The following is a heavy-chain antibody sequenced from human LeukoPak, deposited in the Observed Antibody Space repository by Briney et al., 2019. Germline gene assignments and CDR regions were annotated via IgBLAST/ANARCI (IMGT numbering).Heavy chain of an antibody. CDR1: GGSISSGGYY. J-gene: IGHJ4*02. CDR2: IYHSGST. V-gene: IGHV4-30-2*01. CDR3: ARNAAHEYYFDY. Sequence: SETLSLTCTVSGGSISSGGYYWSWIRQPPGKGLEWIGYIYHSGSTNYNPSLKSRVTISVDKSKNQFSLKLSSVTAADTAVYYCARNAAHEYYFDYWGQGTLVTVSS. D-gene: IGHD2-15*01.